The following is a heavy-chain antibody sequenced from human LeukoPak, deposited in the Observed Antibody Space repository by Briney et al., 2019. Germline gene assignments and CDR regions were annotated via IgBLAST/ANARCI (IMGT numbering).Heavy chain of an antibody. D-gene: IGHD6-19*01. J-gene: IGHJ4*02. V-gene: IGHV3-30*01. Sequence: DSVKGRFTISRDNSKNTLYLQMNSRRAEDTAVYYCARDHQWLVSTFCDYWGQGTLVTVSS. CDR3: ARDHQWLVSTFCDY.